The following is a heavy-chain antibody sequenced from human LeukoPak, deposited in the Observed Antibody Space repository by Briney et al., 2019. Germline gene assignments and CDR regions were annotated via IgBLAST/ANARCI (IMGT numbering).Heavy chain of an antibody. CDR2: ISYDGSNK. V-gene: IGHV3-30*04. D-gene: IGHD5-18*01. CDR3: ASQARGYSYGCDD. Sequence: PGGSLRLSCAASGFTFSSYAMHWVRQAPGKGLEWVAVISYDGSNKYYADSVKGRFTISRDNSKNTLYLQMNSLRAEDTAVYYCASQARGYSYGCDDWGQGTLVTVSS. CDR1: GFTFSSYA. J-gene: IGHJ4*02.